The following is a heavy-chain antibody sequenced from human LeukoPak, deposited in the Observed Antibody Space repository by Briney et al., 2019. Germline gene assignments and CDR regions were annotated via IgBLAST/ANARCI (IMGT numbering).Heavy chain of an antibody. CDR1: GFTFSSYA. CDR2: ISGSGGST. Sequence: PGGSLRLSCAASGFTFSSYAMSWVRQAPGKGLEWVSAISGSGGSTYYADSVKGRFTISRDNAKNTLYLQMNSLRAEDTAVYYCARGNVLRFLEWLFDPYNWFDPWGRGTLVTVSS. J-gene: IGHJ5*02. V-gene: IGHV3-23*01. D-gene: IGHD3-3*01. CDR3: ARGNVLRFLEWLFDPYNWFDP.